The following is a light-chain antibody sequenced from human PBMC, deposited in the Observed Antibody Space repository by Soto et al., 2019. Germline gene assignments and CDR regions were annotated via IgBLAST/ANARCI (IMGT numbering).Light chain of an antibody. J-gene: IGLJ2*01. V-gene: IGLV2-14*03. CDR3: SSFTDTGTVM. CDR1: SSDVGAYHS. Sequence: QSALTQPASVSGSPGQSFTISCTGTSSDVGAYHSVSWYQQHPGKAPKLIIFDVSNRPSGVSNRFSGSKSGNTASLTISGLQAEDEADYYCSSFTDTGTVMVGGGTKVTVL. CDR2: DVS.